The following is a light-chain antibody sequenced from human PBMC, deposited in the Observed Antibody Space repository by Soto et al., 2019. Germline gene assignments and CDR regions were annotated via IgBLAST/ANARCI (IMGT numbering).Light chain of an antibody. V-gene: IGKV3-20*01. CDR2: GAS. J-gene: IGKJ5*01. Sequence: EIVLTPSPATLSLSPGERATLSCRASQSFGSHLAWYQQKPGQAPRLLIYGASSRATGIPDRFSGGGSGTDFTLIISRLEPEDFAVYYCQQYGSSPLTFGQGTRREI. CDR3: QQYGSSPLT. CDR1: QSFGSH.